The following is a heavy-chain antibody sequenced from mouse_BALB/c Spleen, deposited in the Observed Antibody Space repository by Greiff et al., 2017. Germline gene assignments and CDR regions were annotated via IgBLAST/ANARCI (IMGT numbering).Heavy chain of an antibody. Sequence: LQQSGGGLVQPGGSLKLSCAASGFTFSSYTMSWVRQTPEKRLEWVAYISNGGGSTYYPDTVKGRFTISRDNAKNTLYLQMSSLKSEDTAMYYCARSTGTGFDYWGQGTTLTVSS. D-gene: IGHD4-1*01. V-gene: IGHV5-12-2*01. CDR1: GFTFSSYT. J-gene: IGHJ2*01. CDR3: ARSTGTGFDY. CDR2: ISNGGGST.